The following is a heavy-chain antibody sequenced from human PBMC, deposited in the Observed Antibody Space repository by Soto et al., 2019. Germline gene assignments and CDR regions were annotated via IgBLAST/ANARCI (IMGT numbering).Heavy chain of an antibody. D-gene: IGHD3-10*01. CDR2: IDPSSGTT. V-gene: IGHV1-46*01. J-gene: IGHJ6*02. Sequence: ASVKVSCKPSGYSFSNFYVHWVRQAPGQGLEWMGIIDPSSGTTSYTQKFQERVTMTRDTSMSTVYMELSRLRSEDTAVYYCARIGLGMVRGVITHYYYYGMDVWGQGTTVTVSS. CDR1: GYSFSNFY. CDR3: ARIGLGMVRGVITHYYYYGMDV.